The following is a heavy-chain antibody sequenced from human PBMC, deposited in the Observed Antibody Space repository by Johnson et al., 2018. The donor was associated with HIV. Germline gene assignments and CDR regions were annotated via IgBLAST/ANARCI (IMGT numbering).Heavy chain of an antibody. CDR1: GFTVSSNY. CDR3: ARVLIVVVVAAEIDAFDI. CDR2: IYSGGST. V-gene: IGHV3-66*01. J-gene: IGHJ3*02. Sequence: EVQVVESGGGLVQHGGSLRLSCAASGFTVSSNYMSWVRQAPGKGLEWVSVIYSGGSTYYADSVKGRFTISRDNSKNTLYLQMNSLRAEDTAVYYCARVLIVVVVAAEIDAFDIWGQGTMVTVSS. D-gene: IGHD2-15*01.